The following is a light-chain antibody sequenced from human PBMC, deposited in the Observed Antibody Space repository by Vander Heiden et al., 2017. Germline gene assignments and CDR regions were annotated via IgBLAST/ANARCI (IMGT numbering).Light chain of an antibody. Sequence: EIVLTHSPATLSLSPGERATLSCRASQSVSSYLAWYQQKPGQAPRLLIYDASNRATGIPARFSGSGSGTDFTLTIGSLEPEDFAVYYCQHRSNWPLTFGGGTKVEIK. CDR1: QSVSSY. CDR3: QHRSNWPLT. CDR2: DAS. V-gene: IGKV3-11*01. J-gene: IGKJ4*01.